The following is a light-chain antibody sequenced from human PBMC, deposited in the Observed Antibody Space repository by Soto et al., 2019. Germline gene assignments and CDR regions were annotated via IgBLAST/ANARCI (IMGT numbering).Light chain of an antibody. Sequence: QLVLTQPASVSGSPGQSITISCTGTSSDIGGYNSVSWYQQHPGKAPKFMIYDVTYRPSGVSNRFSGSKSGNTASLTISGLQAEDEADYYCSSYTSSSTWVFGGGTKLTVL. CDR2: DVT. J-gene: IGLJ3*02. V-gene: IGLV2-14*03. CDR3: SSYTSSSTWV. CDR1: SSDIGGYNS.